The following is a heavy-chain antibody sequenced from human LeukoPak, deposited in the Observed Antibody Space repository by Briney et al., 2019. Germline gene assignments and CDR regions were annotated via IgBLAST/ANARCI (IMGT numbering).Heavy chain of an antibody. J-gene: IGHJ4*02. D-gene: IGHD3-22*01. CDR1: GYTFTSYG. V-gene: IGHV1-69*05. CDR3: ARGWYYDSSGYYYEALAAFDY. CDR2: IIPIFGTA. Sequence: GASVKVSCKASGYTFTSYGISWVRQAPGQGLEWMGGIIPIFGTANYAQKFQGRVTITTDESTSTAYMELSSLRSEDTAVYYCARGWYYDSSGYYYEALAAFDYWGQGTLVTVSS.